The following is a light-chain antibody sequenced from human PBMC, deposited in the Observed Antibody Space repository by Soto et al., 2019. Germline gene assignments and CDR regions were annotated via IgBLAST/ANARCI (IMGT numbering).Light chain of an antibody. CDR1: ERIYSAY. CDR3: QQYTNWPPIT. J-gene: IGKJ5*01. V-gene: IGKV3-15*01. CDR2: GTS. Sequence: EVVLTQSPGTLSLSRGERATLSCRASERIYSAYLGWYQQKPGQAPRLLIYGTSSRATGVPARFSGSGSGADFTLTISNLQSEDFAVYYCQQYTNWPPITFGQGTRLEI.